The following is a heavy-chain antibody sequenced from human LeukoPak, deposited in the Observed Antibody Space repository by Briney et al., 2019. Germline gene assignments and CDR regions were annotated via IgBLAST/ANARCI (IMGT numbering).Heavy chain of an antibody. CDR2: IYSGGST. Sequence: GGSLRLSCAASGFTISSNYMSWVRQAPGKGLGWVSVIYSGGSTYYADSVKGRFTISRDNSKNTLYLQMNSLRAEDTAVYYCARDSLYCGGDCYGHWGQGTLVTVSS. CDR1: GFTISSNY. D-gene: IGHD2-21*02. CDR3: ARDSLYCGGDCYGH. J-gene: IGHJ4*02. V-gene: IGHV3-53*01.